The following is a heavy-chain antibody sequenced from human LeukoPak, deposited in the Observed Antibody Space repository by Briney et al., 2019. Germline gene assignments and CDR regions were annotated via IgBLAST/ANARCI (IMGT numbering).Heavy chain of an antibody. V-gene: IGHV4-59*08. CDR2: VHYSGTA. Sequence: SETLSLTCTVSDGSITNYDWSWVRQPPGKGLEFIGHVHYSGTANYNPSLRSRVTISVDTSKNQFSLKLSSVTAADTAVYYCAWGEGAFDIWGQGTMVTVSS. D-gene: IGHD3-16*01. CDR3: AWGEGAFDI. J-gene: IGHJ3*02. CDR1: DGSITNYD.